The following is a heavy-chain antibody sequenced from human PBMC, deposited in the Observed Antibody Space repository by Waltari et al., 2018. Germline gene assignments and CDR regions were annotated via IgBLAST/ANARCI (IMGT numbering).Heavy chain of an antibody. D-gene: IGHD6-13*01. Sequence: QVQLQESGPGLVKPSETLSLPCAVSGYSISSRYYWRWIRQPPGKGLEWIGSIYHSGSTYYNPSLKSRVTIAVDTSKNQFSLKLSSVTAADTAVYYCARGRVGIAAAGTLDYWGQGTLVTVSS. CDR3: ARGRVGIAAAGTLDY. V-gene: IGHV4-38-2*01. J-gene: IGHJ4*02. CDR1: GYSISSRYY. CDR2: IYHSGST.